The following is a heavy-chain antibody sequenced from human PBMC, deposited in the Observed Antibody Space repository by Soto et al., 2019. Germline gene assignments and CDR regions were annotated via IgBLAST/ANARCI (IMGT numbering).Heavy chain of an antibody. CDR3: ARAQGPFSNYFDS. J-gene: IGHJ4*02. CDR2: IGYSGSHI. Sequence: EVQLVESGGGLVKPGGSLRLSCAASGFTFSSYAMYWIRQTPGKGLEWVSSIGYSGSHIYYAYSVRGRLTISRDNARNSLYLQMNSLRAEDAAVYYCARAQGPFSNYFDSWGQGTQVTVSS. V-gene: IGHV3-21*01. CDR1: GFTFSSYA.